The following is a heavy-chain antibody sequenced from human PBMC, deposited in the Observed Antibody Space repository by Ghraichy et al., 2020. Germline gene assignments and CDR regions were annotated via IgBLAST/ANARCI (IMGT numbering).Heavy chain of an antibody. CDR2: IDPSDSYT. D-gene: IGHD2-2*01. J-gene: IGHJ6*01. Sequence: GESLNISCKGSGYSFTSYWISWVRQMPGKGLEWMGRIDPSDSYTNYSPSFQGHVTISADKSISTAYLQWSSLKASDTAMYYCARHRKVVPAATNIHYGMDVWGQGTTVTVSS. CDR3: ARHRKVVPAATNIHYGMDV. CDR1: GYSFTSYW. V-gene: IGHV5-10-1*01.